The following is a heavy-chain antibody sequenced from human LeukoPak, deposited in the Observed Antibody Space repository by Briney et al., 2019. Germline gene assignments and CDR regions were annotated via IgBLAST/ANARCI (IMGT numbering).Heavy chain of an antibody. CDR2: ISGIGDST. J-gene: IGHJ2*01. D-gene: IGHD3-16*01. Sequence: GGSLRLSCAASGFTFSNSAMSWVRQAPGKGLEWVSTISGIGDSTYYADSVKGRFTISRDNSKSTLYLQMNSLRAEDTAVYHCATSEVITFRWGRGTLVTVSS. V-gene: IGHV3-23*01. CDR1: GFTFSNSA. CDR3: ATSEVITFR.